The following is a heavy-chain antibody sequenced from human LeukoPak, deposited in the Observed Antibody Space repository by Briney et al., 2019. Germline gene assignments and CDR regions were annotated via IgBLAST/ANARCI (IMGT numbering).Heavy chain of an antibody. V-gene: IGHV3-48*03. J-gene: IGHJ5*02. Sequence: GXXLXLSCAASGFTFSSYEMNWVRQAPGKGLEWVSYISSSGSTIYYEDSVKGRFTIYREKAKKSMYLQMNRLRAEDTAVYYCARLVVAATRPSNWFDPWGQGTLVTVSS. CDR3: ARLVVAATRPSNWFDP. CDR2: ISSSGSTI. D-gene: IGHD2-15*01. CDR1: GFTFSSYE.